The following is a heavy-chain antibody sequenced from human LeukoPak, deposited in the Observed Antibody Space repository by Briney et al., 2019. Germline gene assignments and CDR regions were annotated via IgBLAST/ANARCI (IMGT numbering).Heavy chain of an antibody. CDR2: IIPILGIA. Sequence: SVKVSCKASGGTFSSYAISWVRQAPGLGREWMGRIIPILGIANYAQKFQGRVTITADKSTSTAYMELSSLRSEDTAVYYCAREDSYGPKSYFDYWGQGTLVTVSS. CDR3: AREDSYGPKSYFDY. V-gene: IGHV1-69*04. D-gene: IGHD5-18*01. J-gene: IGHJ4*02. CDR1: GGTFSSYA.